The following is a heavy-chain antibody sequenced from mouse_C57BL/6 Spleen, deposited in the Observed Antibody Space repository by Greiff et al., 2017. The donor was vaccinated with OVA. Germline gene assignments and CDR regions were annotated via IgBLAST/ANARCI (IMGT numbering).Heavy chain of an antibody. J-gene: IGHJ4*01. D-gene: IGHD2-4*01. CDR1: GFTFTDYY. Sequence: EVKLMESGGGLVQPGGSLSLSCAASGFTFTDYYMSWVRQPPGKALEWLGFIRNKANGYTTEYSASVKGRFTISRDNSQSILYLQMNALRAEDSATYYCARPYYDYDDYAMDYWGQGTSVTVSS. CDR2: IRNKANGYTT. CDR3: ARPYYDYDDYAMDY. V-gene: IGHV7-3*01.